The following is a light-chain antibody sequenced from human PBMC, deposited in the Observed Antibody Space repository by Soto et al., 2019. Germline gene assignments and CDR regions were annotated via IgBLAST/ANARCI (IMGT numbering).Light chain of an antibody. V-gene: IGKV3D-20*02. Sequence: EIVLTQSPGTLSLSPGERATLSCRASQSVSSIYLAWYQQKPGQAPRLLIYGASSRATGIPDRFSGSGSGTDFTLTISRLEPEDFAVYYCQQRSNWPWTFGQGTKVDIK. J-gene: IGKJ1*01. CDR3: QQRSNWPWT. CDR2: GAS. CDR1: QSVSSIY.